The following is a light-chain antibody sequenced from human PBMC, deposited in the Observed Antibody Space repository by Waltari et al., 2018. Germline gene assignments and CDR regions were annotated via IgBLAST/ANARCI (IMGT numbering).Light chain of an antibody. CDR3: QQYYSPPWT. CDR2: WAS. J-gene: IGKJ1*01. V-gene: IGKV4-1*01. Sequence: DIVMTQSPDSLAVSLGESATINCKSSQSVLYSSNNNNYLAWYQQIPGQPPKLLIYWASTRESGVPDRFSGSGSGTDFTLTISSLQAEDVAVYYCQQYYSPPWTFGQGTKVEIK. CDR1: QSVLYSSNNNNY.